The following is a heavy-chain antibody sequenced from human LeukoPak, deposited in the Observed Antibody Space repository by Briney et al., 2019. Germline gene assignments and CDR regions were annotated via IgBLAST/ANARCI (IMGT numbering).Heavy chain of an antibody. CDR2: MNPNSGNT. CDR3: KTGGTHWFDP. CDR1: GGTFSSYA. V-gene: IGHV1-8*03. D-gene: IGHD7-27*01. J-gene: IGHJ5*02. Sequence: ASVKVSCKASGGTFSSYAISWVRQATGQGLEWMGWMNPNSGNTGYAQKFQGRVTITRNTSISTAYMELSSLRSEDTAVYYCKTGGTHWFDPWGQGTLVTVSS.